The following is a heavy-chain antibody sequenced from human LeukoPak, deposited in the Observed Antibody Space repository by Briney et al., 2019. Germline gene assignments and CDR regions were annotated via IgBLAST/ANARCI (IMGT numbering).Heavy chain of an antibody. CDR2: INPSGGST. CDR3: AREGYGFDY. Sequence: ASVKVSCKASGFVFTSYGFTWVRQAPGQGLEWMGIINPSGGSTSYAQKFQGRVTMTRDTSTSTVYMELSSLRSEDTAVYYCAREGYGFDYWGQGTLVTVSS. V-gene: IGHV1-46*01. CDR1: GFVFTSYG. D-gene: IGHD6-13*01. J-gene: IGHJ4*02.